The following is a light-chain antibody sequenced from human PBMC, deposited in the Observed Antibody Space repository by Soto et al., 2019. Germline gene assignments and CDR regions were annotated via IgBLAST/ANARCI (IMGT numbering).Light chain of an antibody. CDR3: QQYNNWPAT. V-gene: IGKV3-15*01. CDR2: GAS. J-gene: IGKJ1*01. Sequence: EIVITQSPATRYVSPGERATPSCRASQSVRSNLDWYQQKPGQAPRLLIYGASPRDTGVPALFSGSGAGTEFTLPISSLQSGDVAVYYCQQYNNWPATFGQGTKVDIK. CDR1: QSVRSN.